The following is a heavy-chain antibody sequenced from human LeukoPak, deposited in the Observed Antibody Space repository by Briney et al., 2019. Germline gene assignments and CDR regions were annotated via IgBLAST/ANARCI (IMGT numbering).Heavy chain of an antibody. V-gene: IGHV3-23*01. CDR1: GFTFNTYA. Sequence: GGSLRLSCAASGFTFNTYAMSWVRQAPGKGLEWVSAISGSGNTPFYADSVKGRFTISRDNSKNTLYLQMNSLRAEDTAVYYCAKRGSSGYNYFDYWGQGTLVTVSS. J-gene: IGHJ4*02. CDR2: ISGSGNTP. CDR3: AKRGSSGYNYFDY. D-gene: IGHD3-22*01.